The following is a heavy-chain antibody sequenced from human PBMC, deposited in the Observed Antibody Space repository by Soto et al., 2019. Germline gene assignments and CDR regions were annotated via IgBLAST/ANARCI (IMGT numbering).Heavy chain of an antibody. D-gene: IGHD1-1*01. CDR2: ISSSSSYI. V-gene: IGHV3-21*01. J-gene: IGHJ6*03. CDR1: GFTFSSYS. Sequence: GGSLRLSCAASGFTFSSYSMNWVRQAPGKGLEWVSSISSSSSYIYYADSVKGRFTISRDNAKNSLYLKMNSLRAEDTAVYYCAREVQLERRANYYYYYYMDVWGKGTTVTVSS. CDR3: AREVQLERRANYYYYYYMDV.